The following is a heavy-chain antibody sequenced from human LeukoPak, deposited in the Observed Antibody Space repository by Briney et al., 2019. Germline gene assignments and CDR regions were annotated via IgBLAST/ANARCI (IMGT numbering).Heavy chain of an antibody. D-gene: IGHD3-22*01. V-gene: IGHV4-59*01. J-gene: IGHJ4*02. CDR1: GFSITAYT. Sequence: PSETLSLTCTVSGFSITAYTWNWIRQSPGKGLEWIGYISSSGRTDYNPSLKSRVTISLDTSKNQFSLILISLTAADTAVYYCARGYYEPCESGGAGTLVTVSS. CDR3: ARGYYEPCES. CDR2: ISSSGRT.